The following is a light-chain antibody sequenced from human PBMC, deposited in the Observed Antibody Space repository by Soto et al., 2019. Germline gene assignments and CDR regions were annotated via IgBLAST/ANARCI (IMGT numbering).Light chain of an antibody. V-gene: IGKV3-20*01. Sequence: EIVLTQSPGTLSLSPGERATLSCGASQSVSSSYLAWYQQKPGQAPRLLIYGASSRATGIPDRLSGSGSGTDFTLTISRLEPEDFAVYYCQQYGSSPPITFGQGTRLEIK. CDR2: GAS. CDR1: QSVSSSY. CDR3: QQYGSSPPIT. J-gene: IGKJ5*01.